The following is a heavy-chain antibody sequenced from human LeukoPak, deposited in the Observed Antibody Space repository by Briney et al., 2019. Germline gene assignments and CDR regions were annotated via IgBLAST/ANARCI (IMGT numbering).Heavy chain of an antibody. Sequence: ASVKVSCKASGYTFTVYYMQWVRQAPGQGLEWMGWINPNSGGTSYAQKFQGRVTMTGDTSISTAYMELSRLRSDDTAVYYCAREASYCTSTSCPLFAYWGQGTLVTVSS. CDR3: AREASYCTSTSCPLFAY. CDR1: GYTFTVYY. D-gene: IGHD2-2*01. J-gene: IGHJ4*02. CDR2: INPNSGGT. V-gene: IGHV1-2*02.